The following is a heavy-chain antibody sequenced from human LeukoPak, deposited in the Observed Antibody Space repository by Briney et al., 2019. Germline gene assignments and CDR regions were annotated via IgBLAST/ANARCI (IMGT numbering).Heavy chain of an antibody. CDR1: GYTFTGYY. CDR2: INPNSGGT. Sequence: ASVKVSCKASGYTFTGYYMHWVRQAPGQGLEWMGWINPNSGGTNYAQKFQGRVTMTRDTSISTSYMELSRLRSDDAAVYYCARAWLRLNPYFDYWGQGTLVTVSS. V-gene: IGHV1-2*02. CDR3: ARAWLRLNPYFDY. D-gene: IGHD5-12*01. J-gene: IGHJ4*02.